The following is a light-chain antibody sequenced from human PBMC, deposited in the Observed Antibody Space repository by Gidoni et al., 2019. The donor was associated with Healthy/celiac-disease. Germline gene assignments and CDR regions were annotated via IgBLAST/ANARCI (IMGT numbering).Light chain of an antibody. CDR3: QQYNSYSRYT. CDR1: QSISSW. J-gene: IGKJ2*01. CDR2: KAS. V-gene: IGKV1-5*03. Sequence: DIQMTPSPSTLSASVGDRVTITCRASQSISSWFAWYQQKPGKATKLLIYKASSLESVVPSRFSGSGSGTEFTLTISSLQPDDFATYYCQQYNSYSRYTFGQGTKLEIK.